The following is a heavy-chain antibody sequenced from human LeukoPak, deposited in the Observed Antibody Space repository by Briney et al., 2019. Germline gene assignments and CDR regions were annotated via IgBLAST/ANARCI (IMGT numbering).Heavy chain of an antibody. J-gene: IGHJ3*02. CDR2: IYYSGST. D-gene: IGHD3-9*01. CDR3: ARHVSGYYDAFDI. Sequence: YPGGSLRLTCAASGFTVSSNYMSWVRQAPGKGLEWIGTIYYSGSTYYNPSLKSRVTISVDTSKNQFSLKLSSVTAADTAVYYCARHVSGYYDAFDIWGQGTMVTVSS. V-gene: IGHV4-39*01. CDR1: GFTVSSNY.